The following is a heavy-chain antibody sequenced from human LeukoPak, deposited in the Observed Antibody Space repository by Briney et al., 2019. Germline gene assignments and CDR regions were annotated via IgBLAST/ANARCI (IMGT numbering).Heavy chain of an antibody. J-gene: IGHJ4*02. CDR1: GGTFSSYA. Sequence: SVKVSCKASGGTFSSYAISWVRQAPGQGLEWMGGIIPIFGTANYAQKFQGRVTITADESTSTAYMELSSLRSEDTAVYYCARVRRDGYTHFDYWGQGTLVTVSS. D-gene: IGHD5-24*01. CDR2: IIPIFGTA. CDR3: ARVRRDGYTHFDY. V-gene: IGHV1-69*13.